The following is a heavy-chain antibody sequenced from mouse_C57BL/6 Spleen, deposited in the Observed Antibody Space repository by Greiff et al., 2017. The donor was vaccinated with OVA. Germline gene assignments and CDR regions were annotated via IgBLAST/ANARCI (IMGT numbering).Heavy chain of an antibody. CDR2: IYPGDGDT. CDR1: GYAFSSSW. D-gene: IGHD6-5*01. Sequence: QVQLQQSGPELVKPGASVKISCKASGYAFSSSWMNWVKQRPGKGLEWIGRIYPGDGDTNYNGKFKGKATLTADKSSSTAYMQLSSLPTEDAAVYFCAREGLSSMDYWGQETSVTVSS. CDR3: AREGLSSMDY. J-gene: IGHJ4*01. V-gene: IGHV1-82*01.